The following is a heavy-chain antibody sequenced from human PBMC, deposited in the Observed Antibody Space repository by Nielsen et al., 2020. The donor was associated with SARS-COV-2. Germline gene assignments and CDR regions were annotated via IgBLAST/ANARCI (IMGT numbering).Heavy chain of an antibody. CDR2: INPNSGGT. CDR3: ATRQRIPAAIFGWKYWFDP. J-gene: IGHJ5*02. D-gene: IGHD2-2*01. Sequence: WVRQAPGQGLEWMGGINPNSGGTNYAQKFQGRVTMTRDTSISTAYLDLGRLRSDDTAVYYCATRQRIPAAIFGWKYWFDPWGQGTLVTVSS. V-gene: IGHV1-2*02.